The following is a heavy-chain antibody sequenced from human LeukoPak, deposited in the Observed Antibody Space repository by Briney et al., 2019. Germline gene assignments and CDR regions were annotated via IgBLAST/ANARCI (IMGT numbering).Heavy chain of an antibody. CDR3: ARDSKRGELDY. D-gene: IGHD3-10*01. J-gene: IGHJ4*02. V-gene: IGHV4-30-2*01. CDR2: IYHSGST. Sequence: SETLSLTCTVSGGSISSGGYYWSWIRQPPGKGLEWIGYIYHSGSTYYNPSLKSRVTISVDRSKNQFSLKLSSVTAADTAVYYCARDSKRGELDYWGQGTLVTVSS. CDR1: GGSISSGGYY.